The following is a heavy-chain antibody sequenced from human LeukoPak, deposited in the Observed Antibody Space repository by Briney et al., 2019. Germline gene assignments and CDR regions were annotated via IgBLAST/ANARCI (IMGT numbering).Heavy chain of an antibody. CDR3: ARNLWFGEFYPFGY. V-gene: IGHV3-30*12. J-gene: IGHJ4*02. Sequence: GGSLRLSCAASGFTFSSYGMHWVRQAPGEGLEWVAVISRDGTVQYYADSVKGRFTISRDNSKNTLYLQMNSLRAGDTAVYYCARNLWFGEFYPFGYWGQGTLVTVSS. D-gene: IGHD3-10*01. CDR1: GFTFSSYG. CDR2: ISRDGTVQ.